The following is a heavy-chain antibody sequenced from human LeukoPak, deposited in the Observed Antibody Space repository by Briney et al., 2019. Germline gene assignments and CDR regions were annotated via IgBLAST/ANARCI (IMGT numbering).Heavy chain of an antibody. Sequence: GGSLRLSCAPSGFTFSNYAMGWVRQAPGKELEWVSLIIGSTGSTFYADSVKGRFTISRDNSKNTLYLQMNSLRAEDTAVYYCAKGGYDYVEIGYFDYWGQGTLVTVSS. CDR1: GFTFSNYA. D-gene: IGHD5-12*01. CDR2: IIGSTGST. V-gene: IGHV3-23*01. J-gene: IGHJ4*02. CDR3: AKGGYDYVEIGYFDY.